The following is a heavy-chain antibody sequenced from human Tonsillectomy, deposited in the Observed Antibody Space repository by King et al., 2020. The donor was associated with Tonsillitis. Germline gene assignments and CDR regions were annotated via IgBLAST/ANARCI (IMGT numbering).Heavy chain of an antibody. CDR2: IYPGDSDT. V-gene: IGHV5-51*03. D-gene: IGHD6-13*01. CDR3: ARLEAGAGPRYWYFDL. J-gene: IGHJ2*01. CDR1: GYSFTSSW. Sequence: QLVQSGAEVKKPGESLKISCKGSGYSFTSSWIGWVRQMPGKGLEWMGIIYPGDSDTRYGPSFQGQVTISADKSISTAYLQWSTLKASDTAIYYCARLEAGAGPRYWYFDLWGRGTLVTVSS.